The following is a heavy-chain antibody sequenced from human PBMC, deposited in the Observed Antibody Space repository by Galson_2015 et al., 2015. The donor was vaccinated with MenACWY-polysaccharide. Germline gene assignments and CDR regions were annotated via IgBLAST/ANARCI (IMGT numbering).Heavy chain of an antibody. D-gene: IGHD6-19*01. CDR1: GFTFSNYE. CDR3: ARLYRGWVMYV. Sequence: SLRLSCAASGFTFSNYETNWVRQAPGMGLEWVSYISNSGSIISYADSVKGRFTISRDIAKNSLYLQMSSLRAEDTAVYYCARLYRGWVMYVWGQRPTVPVSS. V-gene: IGHV3-48*03. J-gene: IGHJ6*02. CDR2: ISNSGSII.